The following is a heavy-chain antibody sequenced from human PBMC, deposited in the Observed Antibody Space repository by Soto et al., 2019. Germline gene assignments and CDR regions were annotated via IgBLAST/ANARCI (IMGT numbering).Heavy chain of an antibody. Sequence: GESLKISCKGSGYSFTNYWIGWVRQMPGKGLEWMGIIYPGNSDTRYSPSFQGQVTISADKSISTAHLQWSSLKASDTAMYYCARQREACTSTSCYYPFDIRGPGTMVTVSS. J-gene: IGHJ3*02. CDR3: ARQREACTSTSCYYPFDI. D-gene: IGHD2-2*01. CDR1: GYSFTNYW. V-gene: IGHV5-51*01. CDR2: IYPGNSDT.